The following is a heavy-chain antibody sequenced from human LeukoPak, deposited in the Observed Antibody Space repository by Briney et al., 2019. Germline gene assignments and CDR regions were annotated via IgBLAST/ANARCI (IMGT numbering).Heavy chain of an antibody. V-gene: IGHV3-30-3*01. Sequence: GRSLRLSCAASGFTSSSYVMHWVRQAPGKGLEWVAVISYDGSNKYYADSVKGRFTISRDNSKNTLYLQMNSLRAEDTAVYYCARAALEFDPWGQGTLVTVSS. CDR3: ARAALEFDP. CDR1: GFTSSSYV. J-gene: IGHJ5*02. CDR2: ISYDGSNK.